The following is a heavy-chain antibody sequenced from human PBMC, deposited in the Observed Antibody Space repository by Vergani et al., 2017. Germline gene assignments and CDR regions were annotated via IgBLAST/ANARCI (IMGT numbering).Heavy chain of an antibody. D-gene: IGHD3-9*01. J-gene: IGHJ4*02. Sequence: EVQLVESGGVVVQPGGSLRLSCAASGFTFDDYTMHWVRQAPGKGLEWVSAISGSGGSTYYADSVKGRFTISRDNSKNTLYLQMNSLRAEDTAVYYCAKDPRRYFDWLPPRRLYFDYWGQGTLVTVSS. CDR2: ISGSGGST. CDR3: AKDPRRYFDWLPPRRLYFDY. CDR1: GFTFDDYT. V-gene: IGHV3-23*04.